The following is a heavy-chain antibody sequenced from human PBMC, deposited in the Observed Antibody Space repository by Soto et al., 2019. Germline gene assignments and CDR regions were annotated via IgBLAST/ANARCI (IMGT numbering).Heavy chain of an antibody. D-gene: IGHD6-13*01. CDR2: VSGSGAST. CDR3: TKRLGYSSSCSDY. J-gene: IGHJ4*02. V-gene: IGHV3-23*01. Sequence: GGSLRLSCAASGFTFSSYAMSWVRQAPGKGLEWVSGVSGSGASTYYADSVRGRFTISRDNSKNTLDLQMSSLRAEDTAVYYCTKRLGYSSSCSDYWGQGTLVTVSS. CDR1: GFTFSSYA.